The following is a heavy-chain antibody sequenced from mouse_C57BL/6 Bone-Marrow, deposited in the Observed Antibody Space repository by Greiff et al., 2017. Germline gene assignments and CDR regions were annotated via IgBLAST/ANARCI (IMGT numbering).Heavy chain of an antibody. D-gene: IGHD2-5*01. CDR3: ARSAYSSMYSWFAY. Sequence: QVQLQQPGAELVRPGSSVKLSCKASGYTFTSYWMDWVKQRPGQGLEWIGNIYPSDSETHYTQKVKDKATLTVDKSSSAAYMQLSSLTSEDSAVDDSARSAYSSMYSWFAYWGQGTLVTVSA. CDR2: IYPSDSET. CDR1: GYTFTSYW. V-gene: IGHV1-61*01. J-gene: IGHJ3*01.